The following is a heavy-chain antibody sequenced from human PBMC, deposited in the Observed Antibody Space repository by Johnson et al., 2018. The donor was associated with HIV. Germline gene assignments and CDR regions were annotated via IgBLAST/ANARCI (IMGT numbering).Heavy chain of an antibody. D-gene: IGHD4-17*01. Sequence: QVLLVESGGGVVQPGRSLRLSCAASGFTFSSYGMHWVRQAPGKGLEWVAVISYDGSNKYYAASWKGRFTISRDNSKNTLYLQMNSLRAEDTAVYYCARSMTTVTVAFDIWGHGTMVTVSS. CDR3: ARSMTTVTVAFDI. CDR1: GFTFSSYG. J-gene: IGHJ3*02. CDR2: ISYDGSNK. V-gene: IGHV3-30*19.